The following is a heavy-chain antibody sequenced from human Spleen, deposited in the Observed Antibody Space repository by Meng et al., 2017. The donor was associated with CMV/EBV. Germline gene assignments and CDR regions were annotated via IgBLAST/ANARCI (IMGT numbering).Heavy chain of an antibody. D-gene: IGHD6-19*01. J-gene: IGHJ6*02. V-gene: IGHV1-2*02. CDR3: ARAVTDSYGMDV. Sequence: ASVKVSCKTFTGYYIHWVRLAPGQGPEWMGKIHPSNGASTYAQKFQGRVTMTRDTTISTVYMELTRLTFGDTAVYYCARAVTDSYGMDVWGPGTPVTVSS. CDR2: IHPSNGAS. CDR1: FTGYY.